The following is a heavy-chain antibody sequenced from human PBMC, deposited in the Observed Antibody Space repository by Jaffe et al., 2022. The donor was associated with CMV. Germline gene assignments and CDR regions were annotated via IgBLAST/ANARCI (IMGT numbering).Heavy chain of an antibody. D-gene: IGHD1-26*01. CDR2: IYYSGST. Sequence: QVQLQESGPGLVKPSETLSLTCTVSGGSISSYYWSWIRQPPGKGLEWIGYIYYSGSTNYNPSLKSRVTISVDTSKNQFSLKLSSVTAADTAVYYCARVLLEGATFFDYWGQGTLVTVSS. CDR1: GGSISSYY. CDR3: ARVLLEGATFFDY. J-gene: IGHJ4*02. V-gene: IGHV4-59*01.